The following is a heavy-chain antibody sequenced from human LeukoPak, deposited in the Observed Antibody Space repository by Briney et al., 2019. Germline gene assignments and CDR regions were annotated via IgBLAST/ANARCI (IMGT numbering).Heavy chain of an antibody. CDR2: IFSDGST. CDR1: GFTVSSNY. V-gene: IGHV3-66*01. Sequence: GRSLRLSCAASGFTVSSNYMSWVSQAPGKGMEWDSVIFSDGSTSYADSVKGRLTISRDNSKNTLYLQMNGLRAEDTAVYYCASRVGIVGAAGVFDYWGQGTLVTVSS. CDR3: ASRVGIVGAAGVFDY. J-gene: IGHJ4*02. D-gene: IGHD1-26*01.